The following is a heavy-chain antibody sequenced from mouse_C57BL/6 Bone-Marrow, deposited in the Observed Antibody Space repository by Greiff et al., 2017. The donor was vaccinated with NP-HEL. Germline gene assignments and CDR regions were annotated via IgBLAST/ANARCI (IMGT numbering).Heavy chain of an antibody. V-gene: IGHV5-17*01. J-gene: IGHJ3*01. CDR3: ATYYYGSSLAWFAY. CDR1: GFTFSDYG. CDR2: ISSGSSTI. Sequence: EVNLVESGGGLVKPGGSLKLSCAASGFTFSDYGMHWVRQAPEKGLEWVAYISSGSSTIYYADTVKGRFTISRDNAKNTLFLQMTSLRSEDTAMYYCATYYYGSSLAWFAYWGQGTLVTVSA. D-gene: IGHD1-1*01.